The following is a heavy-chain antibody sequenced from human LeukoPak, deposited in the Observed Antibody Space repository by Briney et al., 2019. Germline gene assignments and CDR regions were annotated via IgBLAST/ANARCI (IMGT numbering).Heavy chain of an antibody. CDR3: AKDHDVAVTTLDSY. Sequence: SETLSLTCTVSGGSVSSGSYYWSWIRQPPGKGLEWIGYIYYSGSTNYNPSLKSRVTISVDTSKNQFSLKLSSVTAADTAVYYCAKDHDVAVTTLDSYWGQGTLVTVSS. V-gene: IGHV4-61*01. J-gene: IGHJ4*02. CDR1: GGSVSSGSYY. CDR2: IYYSGST. D-gene: IGHD4-17*01.